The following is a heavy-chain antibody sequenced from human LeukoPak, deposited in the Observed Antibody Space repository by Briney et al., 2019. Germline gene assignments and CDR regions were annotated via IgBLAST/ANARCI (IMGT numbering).Heavy chain of an antibody. CDR1: GYTFTSYD. D-gene: IGHD3-3*01. J-gene: IGHJ4*02. CDR3: ARIETSHYDFWSGSYY. Sequence: ASVKVSCKASGYTFTSYDINWVRQATGQGLEWMGWMNPNSGNTGYAQKFQGRVTMTRNTSISTAYMELSGLRSEDTAVYYCARIETSHYDFWSGSYYWGQGTLVTVSS. V-gene: IGHV1-8*01. CDR2: MNPNSGNT.